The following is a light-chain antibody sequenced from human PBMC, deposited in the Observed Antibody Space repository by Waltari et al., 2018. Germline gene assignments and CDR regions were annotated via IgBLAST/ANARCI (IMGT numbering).Light chain of an antibody. CDR3: SSYTSSSTLL. CDR1: SNDVGYNNY. J-gene: IGLJ2*01. Sequence: QSALTQPASVSGSPGQSITISCTGTSNDVGYNNYVCWYQQHPGKAPKLMIYDVSKRPSGIAERFSGSRSGNTASLTISGLQADDEADYYCSSYTSSSTLLFGGGTKVTVL. V-gene: IGLV2-14*03. CDR2: DVS.